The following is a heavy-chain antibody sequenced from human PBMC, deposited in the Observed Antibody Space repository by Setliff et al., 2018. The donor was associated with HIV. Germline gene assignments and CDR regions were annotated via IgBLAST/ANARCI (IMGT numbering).Heavy chain of an antibody. CDR3: ARDRSGYTTGWGIFDY. D-gene: IGHD6-19*01. J-gene: IGHJ4*02. V-gene: IGHV3-23*01. CDR1: GFTFSSYA. CDR2: ISGSGGNT. Sequence: PGGSLRLSCAASGFTFSSYAMSWVRQAPGKGLEWVSTISGSGGNTYYADSVKGRFTISRDNAKNSLFLQMDRLRADDTAVYYCARDRSGYTTGWGIFDYWGQGALVTVSS.